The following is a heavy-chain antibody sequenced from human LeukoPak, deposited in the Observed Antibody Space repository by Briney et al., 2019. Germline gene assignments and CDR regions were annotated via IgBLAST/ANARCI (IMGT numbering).Heavy chain of an antibody. CDR2: IYNSGST. Sequence: PSETLSLTCSVSGDSISYFYWSWIRQAAGKGLEWIGRIYNSGSTDYNASLKSRVTMSVDTSKNQLSLKVISVTAADTAVYYCARLRGSYYSALFDYWGQGTLVTVSS. D-gene: IGHD3-10*01. CDR1: GDSISYFY. J-gene: IGHJ4*02. CDR3: ARLRGSYYSALFDY. V-gene: IGHV4-4*07.